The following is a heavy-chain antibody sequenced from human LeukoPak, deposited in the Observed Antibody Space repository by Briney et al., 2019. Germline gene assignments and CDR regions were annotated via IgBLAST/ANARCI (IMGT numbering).Heavy chain of an antibody. CDR2: ISGSGGST. CDR3: AKDHEGLLEWPH. V-gene: IGHV3-23*01. J-gene: IGHJ4*02. CDR1: GFTFSSYV. Sequence: GGSLRLSCAASGFTFSSYVMSWVRQAPGKGLEWVSAISGSGGSTYYADSVKGRFTISRDNSKNTLYLQMNSLRAEDTAVYYCAKDHEGLLEWPHWGQGTLVTVSS. D-gene: IGHD3-3*01.